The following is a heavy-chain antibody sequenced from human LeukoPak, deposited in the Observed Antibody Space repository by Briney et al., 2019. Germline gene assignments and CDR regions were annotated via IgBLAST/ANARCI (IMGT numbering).Heavy chain of an antibody. J-gene: IGHJ3*02. Sequence: PSETLSLTCTVSGGSISSGSYYWSWIRQPAGKGLEWIGRIYTSGSTNYNPSLKSRVTISVDTSKNQFSLKLISVTAADTAVYYCASDHVLYAFHIWGQGTMVTVSS. CDR1: GGSISSGSYY. V-gene: IGHV4-61*02. D-gene: IGHD3-10*01. CDR3: ASDHVLYAFHI. CDR2: IYTSGST.